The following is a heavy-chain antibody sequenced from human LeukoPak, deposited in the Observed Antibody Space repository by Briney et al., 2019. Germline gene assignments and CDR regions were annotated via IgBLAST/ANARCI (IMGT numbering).Heavy chain of an antibody. J-gene: IGHJ4*02. V-gene: IGHV4-4*02. CDR3: ARHVPNYGDYEGFDY. CDR1: GGSISSSNW. CDR2: IYHSGST. Sequence: SETLSLTCAVSGGSISSSNWWSWVRQPPGKGLEWIGEIYHSGSTNYSPSLKSRVTISVDKSKNQFSLKLSSVTAADTAVYYCARHVPNYGDYEGFDYWSQGTLVTVSS. D-gene: IGHD4-17*01.